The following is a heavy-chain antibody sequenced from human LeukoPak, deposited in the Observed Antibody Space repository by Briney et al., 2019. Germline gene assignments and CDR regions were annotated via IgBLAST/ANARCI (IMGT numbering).Heavy chain of an antibody. J-gene: IGHJ4*02. Sequence: ASVKVSCKPSGYTFTGYYMHWVRQAAGQGLEWMGWINPNSGATNYAQQFTGRVPMQRAPSTSTASMELTRLRPHATAVYSCARDGSLGFTYSWHSDYWGQGALVTVYS. V-gene: IGHV1-2*02. D-gene: IGHD5-18*01. CDR2: INPNSGAT. CDR3: ARDGSLGFTYSWHSDY. CDR1: GYTFTGYY.